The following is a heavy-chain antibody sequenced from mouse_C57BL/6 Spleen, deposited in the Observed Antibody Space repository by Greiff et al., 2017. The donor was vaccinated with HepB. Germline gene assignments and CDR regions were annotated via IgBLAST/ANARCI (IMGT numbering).Heavy chain of an antibody. CDR3: AAIYYDYDGLYFDY. D-gene: IGHD2-4*01. J-gene: IGHJ2*01. CDR1: GYAFSSSW. V-gene: IGHV1-82*01. Sequence: QVQLKQSGPELVKPGASVKISCKASGYAFSSSWMNWVKQRPGKGLEWIGRIYPGDGDTNYNGKFKGKATLTADKSSSTAYMQLSSLTSEDSAVYFCAAIYYDYDGLYFDYWGQGTTLTVSS. CDR2: IYPGDGDT.